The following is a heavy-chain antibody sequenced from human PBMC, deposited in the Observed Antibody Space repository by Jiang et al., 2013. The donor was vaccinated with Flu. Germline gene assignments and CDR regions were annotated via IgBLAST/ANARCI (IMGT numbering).Heavy chain of an antibody. CDR1: GASITSHY. Sequence: GSGLVKPSETLSLTCSVSGASITSHYWSWIRQSPGKGLEYIGYIYYSGSTNYNPSLKSRVTISVDTSKNQFSLMLTSVTAADTAVYYCARDTGGWTVPGYFDSWGQGTLVAVSS. CDR3: ARDTGGWTVPGYFDS. J-gene: IGHJ4*02. CDR2: IYYSGST. V-gene: IGHV4-59*11. D-gene: IGHD6-19*01.